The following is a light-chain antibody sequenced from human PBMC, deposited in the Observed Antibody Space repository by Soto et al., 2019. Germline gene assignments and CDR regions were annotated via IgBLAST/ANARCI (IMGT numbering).Light chain of an antibody. CDR2: EVS. CDR3: ASYTSSSTSVI. Sequence: QSALPPPASVSGSPGPSLTISCTGTSSDVGGYKYVSWYQQHPDKAPKLIIFEVSNRPSGISSRFSGSKSGNTASLTISGLQAEDEADYYCASYTSSSTSVIFGRGTKLTVL. CDR1: SSDVGGYKY. J-gene: IGLJ2*01. V-gene: IGLV2-14*01.